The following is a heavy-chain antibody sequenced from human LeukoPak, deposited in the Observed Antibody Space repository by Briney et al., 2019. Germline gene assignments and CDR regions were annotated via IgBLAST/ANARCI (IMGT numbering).Heavy chain of an antibody. CDR2: LNPNSGNT. CDR1: GYTFTSYD. D-gene: IGHD2-15*01. CDR3: ARRHGRCSDGSCYYPDY. V-gene: IGHV1-8*01. Sequence: ASVKVSCKASGYTFTSYDINWVRQATGQGLEWMGWLNPNSGNTGYAQKFQGRVTMTRNSSITTAYMELSSLRSEDTAVYYCARRHGRCSDGSCYYPDYWGQGTLVTVSS. J-gene: IGHJ4*02.